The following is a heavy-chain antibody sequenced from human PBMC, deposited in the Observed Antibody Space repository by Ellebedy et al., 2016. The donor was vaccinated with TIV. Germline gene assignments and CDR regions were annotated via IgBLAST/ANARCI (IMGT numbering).Heavy chain of an antibody. V-gene: IGHV3-30*03. D-gene: IGHD6-19*01. CDR2: FSYDGSDK. CDR1: GIAFSFYS. Sequence: PGGSLRLSCAASGIAFSFYSMHWVRQAPGKGLEWVAVFSYDGSDKVYADFAKGRFTISRDNSKNTVSLEMNGLRRDDMAVYYCARGLTDVDYWGQGTLVTVSS. CDR3: ARGLTDVDY. J-gene: IGHJ4*02.